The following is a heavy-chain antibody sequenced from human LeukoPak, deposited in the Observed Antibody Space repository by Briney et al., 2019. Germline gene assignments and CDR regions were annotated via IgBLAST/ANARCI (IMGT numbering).Heavy chain of an antibody. Sequence: GGSLRLSCAAAGFTFSGHEMNWVRQAPGKGLEWVSCISDSGTTIYYADSVKGRFTISRDNAKNSLYLQMNSLRAEDTALYYCARGENFLSGTYQRAFDNWGQGTLVTVSS. CDR2: ISDSGTTI. V-gene: IGHV3-48*03. CDR1: GFTFSGHE. D-gene: IGHD1-26*01. J-gene: IGHJ4*02. CDR3: ARGENFLSGTYQRAFDN.